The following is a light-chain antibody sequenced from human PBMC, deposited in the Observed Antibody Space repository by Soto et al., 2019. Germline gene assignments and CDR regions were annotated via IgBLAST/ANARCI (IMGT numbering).Light chain of an antibody. CDR3: QTYNSARVT. CDR2: AAS. J-gene: IGKJ4*01. CDR1: QGISNS. V-gene: IGKV1-27*01. Sequence: DIQMTQSPSSLSASVGDRVTITCRASQGISNSLAWYQQNAGKSPKLLIYAASNLQSGVPSRFCGSGSGTDFSLTISSLQPEDVATYYCQTYNSARVTFGGGTKVEIK.